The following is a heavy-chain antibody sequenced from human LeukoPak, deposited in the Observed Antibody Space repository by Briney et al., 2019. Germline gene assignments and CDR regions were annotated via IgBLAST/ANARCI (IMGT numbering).Heavy chain of an antibody. J-gene: IGHJ4*02. CDR2: IYYSGST. CDR1: GGSISSSSYY. Sequence: SETLSLTCTVSGGSISSSSYYWGWIRQPPGKGLEWIGSIYYSGSTYYNPSLKSRVTISVDTSKNQFSLKLSSVTAADTAVYYCARERSDYWGQGTLVTVSS. CDR3: ARERSDY. V-gene: IGHV4-39*07.